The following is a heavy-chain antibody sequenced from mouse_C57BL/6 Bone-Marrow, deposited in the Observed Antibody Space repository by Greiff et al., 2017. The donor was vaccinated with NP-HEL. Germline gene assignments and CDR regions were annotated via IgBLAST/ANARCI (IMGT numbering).Heavy chain of an antibody. Sequence: VKLVESGPGLVAPSQSLSITCTVSGFSLTSYGVDWVRQPPGKGLEWLGVIWGGGSTNDNSALMSRLSLSKDNSKSQVFLKMNSLQTDDTAMYYCAKHVITTVVGGYYFDYWGQGTTLTVSS. CDR2: IWGGGST. J-gene: IGHJ2*01. V-gene: IGHV2-9*01. CDR1: GFSLTSYG. CDR3: AKHVITTVVGGYYFDY. D-gene: IGHD1-1*01.